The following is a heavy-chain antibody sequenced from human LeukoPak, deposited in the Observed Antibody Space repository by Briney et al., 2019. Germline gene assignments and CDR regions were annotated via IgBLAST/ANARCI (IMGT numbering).Heavy chain of an antibody. CDR2: IDHSGST. CDR1: XY. CDR3: ARDNYCSSTSCPLGGYYGMDV. D-gene: IGHD2-2*01. Sequence: XYWSWIRQPPGKGLEWIGEIDHSGSTNYNPSLKSRVTISVDTSKNQFSLKLSSVTAADTAVYYCARDNYCSSTSCPLGGYYGMDVWGQGTTVTVSS. V-gene: IGHV4-34*01. J-gene: IGHJ6*02.